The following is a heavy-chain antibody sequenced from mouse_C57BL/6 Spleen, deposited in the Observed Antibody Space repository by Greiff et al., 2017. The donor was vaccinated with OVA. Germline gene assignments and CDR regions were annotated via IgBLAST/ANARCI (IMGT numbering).Heavy chain of an antibody. CDR3: ARGGPDY. CDR1: GYTFTSYW. Sequence: VQLQQPGAELVKPGASVKLSCKASGYTFTSYWMQWVKQRPGQGLEWIGEIDPSDSYTNYTQKFKGKATLTVDKSSSTAYMQLSSLTSEDSAVYYCARGGPDYWGQGTTLTVSS. J-gene: IGHJ2*01. V-gene: IGHV1-50*01. D-gene: IGHD3-3*01. CDR2: IDPSDSYT.